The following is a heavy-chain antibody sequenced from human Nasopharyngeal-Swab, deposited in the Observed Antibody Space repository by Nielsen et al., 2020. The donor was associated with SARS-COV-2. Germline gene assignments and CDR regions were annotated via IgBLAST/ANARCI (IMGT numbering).Heavy chain of an antibody. D-gene: IGHD2-15*01. J-gene: IGHJ4*02. CDR3: ARPGRHCDSGSCHPWGL. V-gene: IGHV3-23*01. CDR2: ISASGGST. Sequence: GGSLRLSCAASGFTFSSYAMSWVRQAPGKGLEWVSAISASGGSTYSADSVKGRFTISRDNSKNTLYLQMNSLRAEDTAVYYCARPGRHCDSGSCHPWGLWGRGTLVAVSS. CDR1: GFTFSSYA.